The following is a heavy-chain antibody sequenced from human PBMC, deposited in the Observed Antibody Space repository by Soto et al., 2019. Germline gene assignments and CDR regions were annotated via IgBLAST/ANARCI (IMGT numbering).Heavy chain of an antibody. CDR3: ARAMSSGSDWYGGDDY. D-gene: IGHD6-19*01. Sequence: GWSLRLSCVSSVFTFSDYYMSWVRQAPGKGLQWVSYISSGVSTIYYADSVKGRFTISRDNAKNSLYLQMNSLRAEDTAVYYCARAMSSGSDWYGGDDYWGQGTLVTVSS. V-gene: IGHV3-11*01. CDR2: ISSGVSTI. J-gene: IGHJ4*02. CDR1: VFTFSDYY.